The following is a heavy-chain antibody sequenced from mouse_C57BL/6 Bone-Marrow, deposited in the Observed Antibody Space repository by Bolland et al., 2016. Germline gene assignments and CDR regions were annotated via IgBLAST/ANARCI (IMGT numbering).Heavy chain of an antibody. CDR2: NNHAT. V-gene: IGHV6-6*01. CDR3: TGGYAMDY. J-gene: IGHJ4*01. Sequence: NNHATYYAESVKGRFTISRDDSKSSVYLQMNSLRAEDTGIYYCTGGYAMDYWGQG.